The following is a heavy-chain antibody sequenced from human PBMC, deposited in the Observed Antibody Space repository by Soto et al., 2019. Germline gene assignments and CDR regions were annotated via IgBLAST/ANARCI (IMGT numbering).Heavy chain of an antibody. CDR3: AKAPVGPDWYFDL. CDR1: GFTFRSYA. J-gene: IGHJ2*01. CDR2: ISGSGIST. V-gene: IGHV3-23*01. Sequence: DVQRLESGGGLVQPGGSLRLSCAASGFTFRSYAMSWVRQAPGKGLEWVSGISGSGISTHYADSVKGRFTVSRDNSKNTLYLQMNSLRAEDTAVYNCAKAPVGPDWYFDLWGRGTLVTVSS.